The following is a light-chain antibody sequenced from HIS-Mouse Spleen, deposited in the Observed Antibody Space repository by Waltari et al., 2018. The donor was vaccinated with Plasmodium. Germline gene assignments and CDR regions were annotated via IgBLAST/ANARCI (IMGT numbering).Light chain of an antibody. CDR1: SSDVGGYNY. V-gene: IGLV2-14*03. CDR2: DVS. CDR3: SSYTSSSWV. Sequence: QSALTQPASVSGSPGQSLTISCTGTSSDVGGYNYVSWYQHHPGKAPKLMIYDVSNWPSGVSNRFSGSKSGNTASLTISGLQAEDEADYYCSSYTSSSWVFGGGTKLTVL. J-gene: IGLJ3*02.